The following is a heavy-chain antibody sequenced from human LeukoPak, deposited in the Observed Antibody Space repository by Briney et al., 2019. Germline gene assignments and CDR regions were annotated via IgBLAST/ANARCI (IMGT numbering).Heavy chain of an antibody. Sequence: SGGSLRLSCAASGFTFSSHAMSWVRQAPGKGLEWVAFIQYDGNNKYYADSVRGRFTISRDNSKNTLYLQMNSLRAEDTAVYYCARLRGSYMDSWGQGTLVTVSS. CDR1: GFTFSSHA. D-gene: IGHD1-26*01. V-gene: IGHV3-30*04. CDR3: ARLRGSYMDS. J-gene: IGHJ4*02. CDR2: IQYDGNNK.